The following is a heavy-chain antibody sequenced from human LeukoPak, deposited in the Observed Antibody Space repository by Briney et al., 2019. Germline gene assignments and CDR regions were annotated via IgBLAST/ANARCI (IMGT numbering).Heavy chain of an antibody. CDR3: ARLYGLRDSSSWRKGPSNLFDP. J-gene: IGHJ5*02. CDR2: IHAGGST. V-gene: IGHV4-61*02. CDR1: GGSISSGSYY. D-gene: IGHD6-13*01. Sequence: ASQTLSLTCSVSGGSISSGSYYWSWIRQPAGKGLEWLGRIHAGGSTRYNPSLKSGVTMSVDSSRQKFSLKLSSVTAADTAVYYCARLYGLRDSSSWRKGPSNLFDPWGQGTLVTVSS.